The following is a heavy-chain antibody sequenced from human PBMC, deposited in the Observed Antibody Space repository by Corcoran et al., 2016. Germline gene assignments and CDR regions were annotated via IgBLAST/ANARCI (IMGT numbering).Heavy chain of an antibody. Sequence: QVQLVQSGAEVKKPGASVKVSCKASGYTFTSYGISWVRQAPGQGLEWMGWISAYNGNTNYAQKLQGRVTMTTDTSTSTAYMELRSLRSDDTAVYYCARSDLRRLYYYDSSDDAFDIWGQGTMVTVSS. CDR2: ISAYNGNT. CDR1: GYTFTSYG. J-gene: IGHJ3*02. CDR3: ARSDLRRLYYYDSSDDAFDI. V-gene: IGHV1-18*01. D-gene: IGHD3-22*01.